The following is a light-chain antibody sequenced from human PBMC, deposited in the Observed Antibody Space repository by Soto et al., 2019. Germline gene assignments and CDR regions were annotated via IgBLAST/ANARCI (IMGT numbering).Light chain of an antibody. CDR2: HAS. CDR1: QNITNN. CDR3: QQYDSVFT. Sequence: DIQMTQSPSSLSASIGDRVTITCQASQNITNNLSWYQQKPGKAPNLLIYHASKLAKGVTSRFSGSGSGTDFTFTISSLQAEDIATYFCQQYDSVFTFGQGTRLEIK. V-gene: IGKV1-33*01. J-gene: IGKJ5*01.